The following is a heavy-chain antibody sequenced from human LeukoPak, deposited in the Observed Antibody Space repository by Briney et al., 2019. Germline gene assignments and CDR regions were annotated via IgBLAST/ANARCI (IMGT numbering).Heavy chain of an antibody. CDR2: IYYSGST. V-gene: IGHV4-59*01. CDR1: GGSISSYY. J-gene: IGHJ5*02. CDR3: ARASHLGSVRGVINWFDP. D-gene: IGHD3-10*01. Sequence: SETLSLTCTVSGGSISSYYWSWIRQPPGKGLEWIGYIYYSGSTNYNPFLKSRVTISVDTSKNQFSLKLSSVTAADTAVYYCARASHLGSVRGVINWFDPWGQGTLVTVSS.